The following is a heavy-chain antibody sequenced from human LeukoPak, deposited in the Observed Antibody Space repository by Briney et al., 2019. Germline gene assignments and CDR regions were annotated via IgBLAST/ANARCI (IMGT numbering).Heavy chain of an antibody. J-gene: IGHJ4*02. D-gene: IGHD6-6*01. CDR1: GYTFSGYY. CDR2: INPNSGGT. Sequence: GASVKVSCKASGYTFSGYYMHWVRQAPGQGLEWMGWINPNSGGTNYAQKFQGRVTMTRDTSISTAYMELSRLRSDDTAVYYCAIDSSSSGYFDYWGQGTLVTVSS. V-gene: IGHV1-2*02. CDR3: AIDSSSSGYFDY.